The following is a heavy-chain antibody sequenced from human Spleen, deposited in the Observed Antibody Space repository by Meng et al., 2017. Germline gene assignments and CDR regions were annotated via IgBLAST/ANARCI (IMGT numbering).Heavy chain of an antibody. J-gene: IGHJ6*02. CDR1: GGSISSSSYY. CDR2: IYYSGST. V-gene: IGHV4-39*07. Sequence: GSLRLSCTVSGGSISSSSYYWGWIRQPPGKGLEWIGSIYYSGSTYYNPSLKSRVTISVDTSKNQFSLKLSSVTAADTAVYYCARDSNDANYYYGMDVWGQGTTVTVSS. CDR3: ARDSNDANYYYGMDV.